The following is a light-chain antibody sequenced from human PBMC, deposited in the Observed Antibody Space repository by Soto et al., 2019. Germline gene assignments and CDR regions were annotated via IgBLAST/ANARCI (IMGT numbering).Light chain of an antibody. V-gene: IGKV1-39*01. Sequence: DIQMTQSPSSLSASVGDSVTISCRASQSISSYLNWYQQKPGKAPNLLIYAASNLQSGVPSRFSGSGSRTDFTLTISSLQPEDFATYYCQQTYNTPRTFGQGTKLEI. CDR3: QQTYNTPRT. J-gene: IGKJ2*01. CDR1: QSISSY. CDR2: AAS.